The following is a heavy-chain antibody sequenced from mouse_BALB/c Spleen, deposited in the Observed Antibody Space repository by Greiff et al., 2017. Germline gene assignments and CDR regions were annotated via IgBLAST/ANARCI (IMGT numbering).Heavy chain of an antibody. V-gene: IGHV5-17*02. Sequence: EVQGVESGGGLVQPGGSRKLSCAASGFTFSSFGMHWVRQAPEKGLEWVAYISSGSSTIYYADTVKGRFTISRDNPKNTLFLQMTSLRSEDTAMYYCAYGSSYGGFAYWGQGTLVTVSA. CDR2: ISSGSSTI. J-gene: IGHJ3*01. D-gene: IGHD1-1*01. CDR1: GFTFSSFG. CDR3: AYGSSYGGFAY.